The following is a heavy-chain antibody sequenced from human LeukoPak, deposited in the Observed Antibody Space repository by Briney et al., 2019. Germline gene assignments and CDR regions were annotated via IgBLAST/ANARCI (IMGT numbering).Heavy chain of an antibody. J-gene: IGHJ6*03. CDR1: GYAFSDFY. CDR2: INPNSDGT. CDR3: VRDKKASYYYYYYMDV. V-gene: IGHV1-2*02. Sequence: ASVKVSCKASGYAFSDFYIHWVRQAPGQGLEWMGWINPNSDGTNYAQKFQDRLTMTRDSSISTAYMELSRLTSDDTAIYYCVRDKKASYYYYYYMDVWGKGTTVTVSS.